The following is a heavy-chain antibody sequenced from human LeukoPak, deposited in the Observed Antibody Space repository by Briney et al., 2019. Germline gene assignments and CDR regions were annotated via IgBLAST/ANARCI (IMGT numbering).Heavy chain of an antibody. CDR1: GFTFSSYW. J-gene: IGHJ4*02. CDR3: AKRGPTAMVHFDY. D-gene: IGHD5-18*01. V-gene: IGHV3-7*01. CDR2: IKEDGSEK. Sequence: GGSLRLSCAASGFTFSSYWMSWVRQAPGKGLEWVANIKEDGSEKHYVDSVKGRFTISRDNSKNTLYLQMNSLRAEDTAVYYCAKRGPTAMVHFDYWGQGTLVTVSS.